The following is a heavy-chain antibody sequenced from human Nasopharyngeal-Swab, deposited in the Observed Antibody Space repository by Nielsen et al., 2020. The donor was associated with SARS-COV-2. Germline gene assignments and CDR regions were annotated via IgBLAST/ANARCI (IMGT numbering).Heavy chain of an antibody. Sequence: GGSLTLSCVRSGFTLRNYDMGWVRQPPGKGLEWVSHISGSGGGTYYTDSVKGRFTISRDNSKNTLHLHMSSLRAEDTAVYYCAKDKEDLRGVGSYDYWGQGTLVTVSS. CDR3: AKDKEDLRGVGSYDY. V-gene: IGHV3-23*01. J-gene: IGHJ4*02. CDR2: ISGSGGGT. D-gene: IGHD3-10*01. CDR1: GFTLRNYD.